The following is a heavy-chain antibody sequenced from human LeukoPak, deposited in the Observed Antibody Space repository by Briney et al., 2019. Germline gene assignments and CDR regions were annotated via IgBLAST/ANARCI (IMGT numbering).Heavy chain of an antibody. CDR3: VRDLGGRSGH. V-gene: IGHV3-74*01. D-gene: IGHD1-26*01. J-gene: IGHJ4*02. CDR2: INEDGSTT. CDR1: GFTFSSNW. Sequence: GGSLRLSCAASGFTFSSNWMHWVRQTPGKGLVWVSRINEDGSTTNYADSVKGRSTIFRDNAKNTLYLQMNSLRAEDTAVYYCVRDLGGRSGHWGQGTLVTVSS.